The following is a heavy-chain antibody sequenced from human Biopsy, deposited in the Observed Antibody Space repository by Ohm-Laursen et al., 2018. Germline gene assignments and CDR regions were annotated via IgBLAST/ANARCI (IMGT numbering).Heavy chain of an antibody. CDR1: GFTFSSYA. CDR2: ISGNSDII. CDR3: ALAAAQTVTHFDY. V-gene: IGHV3-23*01. Sequence: SLRLSCAASGFTFSSYAMTWFRQAPGKGLEWVSTISGNSDIIYDTDSVKGRFTISRDNSKNTLYLQMNSLRADDTAVYYCALAAAQTVTHFDYWGQGARVTVS. D-gene: IGHD4-17*01. J-gene: IGHJ4*02.